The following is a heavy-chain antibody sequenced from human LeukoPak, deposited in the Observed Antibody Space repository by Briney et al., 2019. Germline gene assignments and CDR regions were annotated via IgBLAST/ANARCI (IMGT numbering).Heavy chain of an antibody. CDR1: GGSFSGYY. Sequence: PSETLSLTCAVYGGSFSGYYWSWIRQPPGKGLEWIGEINHSGSTNYNPSLKSRVTISVDTSKNQFSLKLSSVTAADTAVYYCARGRSTKGGPTGSFDYWGQGTLVTVSS. D-gene: IGHD1-14*01. V-gene: IGHV4-34*01. J-gene: IGHJ4*02. CDR2: INHSGST. CDR3: ARGRSTKGGPTGSFDY.